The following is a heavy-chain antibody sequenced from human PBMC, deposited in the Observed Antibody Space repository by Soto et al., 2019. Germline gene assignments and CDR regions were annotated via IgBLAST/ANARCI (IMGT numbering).Heavy chain of an antibody. Sequence: GGSLRLSCAASGFTFSGSAMHWVRQASVKGLEWVGRIRVKSNSYATAYAASVKGRFTISRDDSKNTAYLQMDSLKTEDTAIYYCTGEDDYGDYHYYYGLDVWGQGTTVT. CDR1: GFTFSGSA. CDR2: IRVKSNSYAT. D-gene: IGHD4-17*01. CDR3: TGEDDYGDYHYYYGLDV. V-gene: IGHV3-73*01. J-gene: IGHJ6*02.